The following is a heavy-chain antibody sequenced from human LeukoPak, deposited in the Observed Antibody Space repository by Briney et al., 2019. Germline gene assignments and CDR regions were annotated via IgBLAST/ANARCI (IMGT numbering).Heavy chain of an antibody. J-gene: IGHJ4*02. CDR3: ARDRYFDY. CDR2: IRYDGSNK. Sequence: PGGSLRLSCAASGFTFSSYGMHWVRQAPGKGLEWVAFIRYDGSNKYYADPVKGRFTISRDNSKITLYLQMNSLRAEDMAVYYCARDRYFDYWGQGTLVTVSS. V-gene: IGHV3-30*02. CDR1: GFTFSSYG.